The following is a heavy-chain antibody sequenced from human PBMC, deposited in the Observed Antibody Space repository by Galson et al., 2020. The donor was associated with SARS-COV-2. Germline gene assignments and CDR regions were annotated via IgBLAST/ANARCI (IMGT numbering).Heavy chain of an antibody. CDR2: ISSSGSTI. CDR3: AGYDFWSMVERDY. D-gene: IGHD3-3*01. V-gene: IGHV3-11*01. J-gene: IGHJ4*02. Sequence: GGSLRLSCAASGFTFSDYYMSWIRQAPGKGLEWVSYISSSGSTIYYADSVKGRFTISRDNAKNSLYLQMNSLRAEDTAVYYCAGYDFWSMVERDYWGQGTLVTVSS. CDR1: GFTFSDYY.